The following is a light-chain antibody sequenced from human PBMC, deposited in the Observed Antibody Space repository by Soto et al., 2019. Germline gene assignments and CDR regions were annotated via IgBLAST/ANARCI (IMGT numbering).Light chain of an antibody. J-gene: IGKJ2*02. Sequence: DIQMTQSPSSLPASVGDRVTITCRASQSITNYLNWYQQKPGKPPELLIYAASSLQSGVPPRFSGSGSGTDFTLTISSLQPEDFATYYCQQTYISPCTFGQGTKLEIK. CDR2: AAS. CDR1: QSITNY. CDR3: QQTYISPCT. V-gene: IGKV1-39*01.